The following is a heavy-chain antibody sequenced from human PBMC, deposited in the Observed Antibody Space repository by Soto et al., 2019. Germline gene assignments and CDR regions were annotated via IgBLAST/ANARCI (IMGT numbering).Heavy chain of an antibody. V-gene: IGHV4-59*01. CDR3: ARTRMIESWIDY. CDR1: GDSISTYY. Sequence: SETLSLTCDVSGDSISTYYWSWIRQPPGKGLEWIGYVYYSGSTLYNPSLESRVTMSIDMSKKQVSLRLTSVIAADTAVYYCARTRMIESWIDYWGHGTLVTVSS. J-gene: IGHJ4*01. D-gene: IGHD2-21*01. CDR2: VYYSGST.